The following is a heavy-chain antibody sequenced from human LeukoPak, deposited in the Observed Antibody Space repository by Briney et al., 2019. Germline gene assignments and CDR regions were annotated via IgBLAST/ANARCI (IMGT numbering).Heavy chain of an antibody. CDR1: GYTFTSYG. CDR2: ISAYNGNT. J-gene: IGHJ5*02. D-gene: IGHD6-13*01. CDR3: ARDVSSSWYTWFDP. Sequence: ASVKVSCKASGYTFTSYGISWVRQAPGQGLEWMGWISAYNGNTNYAQKLQGRVTMTTDTSTSTAYMELRSLRSDDTAVYYCARDVSSSWYTWFDPWGQGTLVTVSS. V-gene: IGHV1-18*01.